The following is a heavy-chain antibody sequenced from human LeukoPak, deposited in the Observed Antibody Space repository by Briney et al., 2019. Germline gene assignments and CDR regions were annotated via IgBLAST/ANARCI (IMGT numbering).Heavy chain of an antibody. J-gene: IGHJ3*02. D-gene: IGHD2-8*01. CDR2: IWYDGRNK. CDR1: GFTFSSYG. CDR3: ARANRGDAFDI. V-gene: IGHV3-33*01. Sequence: GGSLRLSCAASGFTFSSYGMHWVRQAPGKGLEWVAVIWYDGRNKFYADSLKGRFTISRDNSKNTLYLQMNSLRAEDTAVYYCARANRGDAFDIWGQGTLVTVSS.